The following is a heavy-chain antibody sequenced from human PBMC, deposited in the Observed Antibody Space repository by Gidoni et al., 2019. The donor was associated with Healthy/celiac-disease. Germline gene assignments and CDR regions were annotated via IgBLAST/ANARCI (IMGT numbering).Heavy chain of an antibody. J-gene: IGHJ4*02. CDR3: ARGRGATTGFDY. CDR2: MNPNRGNT. D-gene: IGHD1-26*01. V-gene: IGHV1-8*01. Sequence: QVQLVQSGAEVKKPGATVKVYCKASGYTFTSYDINWVRQATGQGLEWLGWMNPNRGNTGYAQKFQGRVTMTRNTSISTAYMELSSLRSEDTAVYYCARGRGATTGFDYWGQGTLVTVSS. CDR1: GYTFTSYD.